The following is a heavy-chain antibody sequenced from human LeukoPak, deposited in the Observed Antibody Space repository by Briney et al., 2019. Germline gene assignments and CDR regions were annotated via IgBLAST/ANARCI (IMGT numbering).Heavy chain of an antibody. CDR2: IIPIFGTA. J-gene: IGHJ4*02. D-gene: IGHD4-17*01. CDR1: GGTFSSYA. CDR3: ARGETPYGDYTDTYYFDY. V-gene: IGHV1-69*13. Sequence: SVKVSCKASGGTFSSYAISWVRQAPGQGLEWMGGIIPIFGTANYARKFQGRVTITADESTSTAYMELSSLRSEDMAVYYCARGETPYGDYTDTYYFDYWGQGTLVTVSS.